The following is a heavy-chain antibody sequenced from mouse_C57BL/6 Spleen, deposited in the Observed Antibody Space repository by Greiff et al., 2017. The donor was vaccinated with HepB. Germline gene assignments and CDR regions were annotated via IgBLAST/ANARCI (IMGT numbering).Heavy chain of an antibody. V-gene: IGHV1-69*01. CDR3: ARGRVITTVVTPPFAY. Sequence: VQLQQPGAELVMPGASVKLSCKASGYTFTSYWMHWVKQRPGQGLEWIGEIDPSDSYTNYNQKFKGKSTLTVDKSSSTAYMQLSSLTSEDSAVYYCARGRVITTVVTPPFAYWGQGTLVTVSA. CDR1: GYTFTSYW. CDR2: IDPSDSYT. J-gene: IGHJ3*01. D-gene: IGHD1-1*01.